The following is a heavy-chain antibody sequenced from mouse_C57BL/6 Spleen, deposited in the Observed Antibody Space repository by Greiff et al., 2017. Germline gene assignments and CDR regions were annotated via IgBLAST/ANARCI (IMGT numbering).Heavy chain of an antibody. D-gene: IGHD1-1*01. Sequence: VKLQQSGAELVRPGASVTLSCKASGYTFTDYEMHWVKQTPVHGLEWIGAIDPETGGTAYNQKFKGKAILTADKSSSTAYMELRSLTSEDSAVYYCTRPAIYYYGSSSAWFAYWGQGTLVTVSA. CDR3: TRPAIYYYGSSSAWFAY. CDR2: IDPETGGT. V-gene: IGHV1-15*01. CDR1: GYTFTDYE. J-gene: IGHJ3*01.